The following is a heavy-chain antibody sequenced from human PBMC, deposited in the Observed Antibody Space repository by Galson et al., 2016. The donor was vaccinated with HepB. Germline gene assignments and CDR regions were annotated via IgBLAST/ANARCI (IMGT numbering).Heavy chain of an antibody. CDR3: ARDWIPYYYYGMDV. D-gene: IGHD5-18*01. J-gene: IGHJ6*02. Sequence: SLRLSCAASGFTFSSYSMNWVRQAPGKGLEWVSSISSSRSYIYYADSVKGRFTISRDNAKSSLYLQMNSLRAEDTAVYYCARDWIPYYYYGMDVWGQGTTVTVSS. CDR1: GFTFSSYS. V-gene: IGHV3-21*01. CDR2: ISSSRSYI.